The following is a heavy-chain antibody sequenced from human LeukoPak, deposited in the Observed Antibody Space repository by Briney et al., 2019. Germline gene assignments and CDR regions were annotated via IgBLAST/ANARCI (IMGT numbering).Heavy chain of an antibody. V-gene: IGHV4-39*01. D-gene: IGHD3-9*01. J-gene: IGHJ4*02. CDR2: IYYSGST. Sequence: NPSETLSLTCTVSGGSISSSSYYWGWIRRPPGKGLEWIGSIYYSGSTYYNPSLKSRVTISVDTSKNQFSLKLSSVTAADTAVYYCARLDYDILTGYPYYFDYWGQGTLVTVSS. CDR3: ARLDYDILTGYPYYFDY. CDR1: GGSISSSSYY.